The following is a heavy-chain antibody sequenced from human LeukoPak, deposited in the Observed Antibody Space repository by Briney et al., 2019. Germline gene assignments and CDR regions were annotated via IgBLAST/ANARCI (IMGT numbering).Heavy chain of an antibody. J-gene: IGHJ4*02. CDR3: ARVTLGVAVASDY. Sequence: GGSLRLSCEVSGFTFSRHAMVWMRQAPGKGLEWVSSISSSSSYIYYADSVKGRLTISRDNAKNSLYLQMNSLRAEDTAVYYCARVTLGVAVASDYWGQGTLVTVSS. D-gene: IGHD6-19*01. V-gene: IGHV3-21*01. CDR2: ISSSSSYI. CDR1: GFTFSRHA.